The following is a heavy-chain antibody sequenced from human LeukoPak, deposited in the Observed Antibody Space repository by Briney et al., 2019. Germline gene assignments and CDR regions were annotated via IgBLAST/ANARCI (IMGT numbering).Heavy chain of an antibody. CDR1: GASISSYY. CDR2: IHYSEGT. V-gene: IGHV4-59*08. CDR3: ARQYYYYSIDS. D-gene: IGHD3-22*01. Sequence: SETLSLTCTVSGASISSYYWSWIRQPPGKGVEWIGYIHYSEGTRYNPSLKSRVTISVDTSKNQFSLNLSSVTAADTAVYYCARQYYYYSIDSWGQGTLVTVS. J-gene: IGHJ4*02.